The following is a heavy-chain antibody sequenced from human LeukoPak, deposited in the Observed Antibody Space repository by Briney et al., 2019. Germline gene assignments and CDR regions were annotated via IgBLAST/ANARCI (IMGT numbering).Heavy chain of an antibody. CDR3: AREDNIAAAAPFDI. D-gene: IGHD6-13*01. CDR2: IIPIFGTA. Sequence: SVKVSCKASGGTFSSYAISWVRQAPGQGLEWTGGIIPIFGTANYAQKFQGRVTITADKSTSTAYMELSSLRSEDTAVYYCAREDNIAAAAPFDIWGQGTMVTVSS. V-gene: IGHV1-69*06. CDR1: GGTFSSYA. J-gene: IGHJ3*02.